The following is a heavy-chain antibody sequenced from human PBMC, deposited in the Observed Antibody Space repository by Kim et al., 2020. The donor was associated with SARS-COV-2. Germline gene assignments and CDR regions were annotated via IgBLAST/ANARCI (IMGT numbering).Heavy chain of an antibody. CDR1: GFTFSNAW. Sequence: GGSLRLSCAASGFTFSNAWMSWVRQAPGKGLEWVGRIKSKTDGGTTDYAAPVKGRFTISRDDSKNTLYLQMNSLKTEDTAVYYCTTDLTFIVVVPAAIHYWGQGTLVTVSS. CDR2: IKSKTDGGTT. J-gene: IGHJ4*02. V-gene: IGHV3-15*01. CDR3: TTDLTFIVVVPAAIHY. D-gene: IGHD2-2*02.